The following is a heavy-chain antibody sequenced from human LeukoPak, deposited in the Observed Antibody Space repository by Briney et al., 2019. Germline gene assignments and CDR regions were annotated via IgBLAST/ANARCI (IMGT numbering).Heavy chain of an antibody. D-gene: IGHD3-9*01. J-gene: IGHJ4*02. CDR1: GYTFTGYY. V-gene: IGHV1-2*06. CDR3: ARSYDILTGYSPDFDY. Sequence: GPSVKVSCKASGYTFTGYYMHWVRQAPGQGLEWMGRINPNSGGTNYAQKFQGRVTMTRDTSISTAYMELSRLRSDDTAVYYCARSYDILTGYSPDFDYWGQGTLVTVSS. CDR2: INPNSGGT.